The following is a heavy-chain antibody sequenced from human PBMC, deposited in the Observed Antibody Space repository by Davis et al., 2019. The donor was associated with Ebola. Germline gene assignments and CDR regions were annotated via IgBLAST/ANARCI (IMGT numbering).Heavy chain of an antibody. Sequence: SETLSLTCTVSGGSISSYYWSWIRQPPGKGLEWIGYIYYSGSTNYNPSLKSRVTISVDTSKNQFSLKLSSVTAADPAVYYCASGIVATIIDYWGQGTLVTVSS. D-gene: IGHD5-12*01. V-gene: IGHV4-59*08. CDR3: ASGIVATIIDY. CDR2: IYYSGST. CDR1: GGSISSYY. J-gene: IGHJ4*02.